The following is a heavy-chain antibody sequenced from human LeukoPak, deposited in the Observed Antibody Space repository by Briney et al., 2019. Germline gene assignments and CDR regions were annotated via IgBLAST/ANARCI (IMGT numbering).Heavy chain of an antibody. CDR2: IWYDGSNK. V-gene: IGHV3-33*01. Sequence: GGSLRLSCAASGFTFSSYGMHWVRQAPGKGLEWVAVIWYDGSNKYYADSVKGRFTISRDNSKNTLYLQMNSLRAEDTAVYYCARDHGLRYFDYWGQGTLVTVSS. CDR1: GFTFSSYG. CDR3: ARDHGLRYFDY. J-gene: IGHJ4*02. D-gene: IGHD3-9*01.